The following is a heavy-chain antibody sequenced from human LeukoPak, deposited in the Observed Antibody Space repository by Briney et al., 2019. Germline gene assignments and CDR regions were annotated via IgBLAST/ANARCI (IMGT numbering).Heavy chain of an antibody. Sequence: GGSLRLSCAASGFTFSSYSMNWVRQAPGKGLEWVSSISSSSSYIYYADSVKGRFTISRDNAKNSLYLQMNSLRAEDTAVCYCAREMAAAGTRWFDPWGQGTLVTVSS. D-gene: IGHD6-13*01. CDR2: ISSSSSYI. V-gene: IGHV3-21*01. J-gene: IGHJ5*02. CDR1: GFTFSSYS. CDR3: AREMAAAGTRWFDP.